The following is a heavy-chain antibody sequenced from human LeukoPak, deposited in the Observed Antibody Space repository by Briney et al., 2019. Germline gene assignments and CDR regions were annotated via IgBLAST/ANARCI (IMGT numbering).Heavy chain of an antibody. J-gene: IGHJ4*02. CDR2: ITNLGLGS. V-gene: IGHV3-23*01. CDR1: GFTFNNYA. D-gene: IGHD1-26*01. Sequence: TGRSLRLSCAASGFTFNNYAMTSVRQAPGKGLQWVSSITNLGLGSYYAASVKGPFTIYRAKSKNTLYLQLNSPRVQDTAVFLCARKSSISTSHPEDCWGQGTLVTVSS. CDR3: ARKSSISTSHPEDC.